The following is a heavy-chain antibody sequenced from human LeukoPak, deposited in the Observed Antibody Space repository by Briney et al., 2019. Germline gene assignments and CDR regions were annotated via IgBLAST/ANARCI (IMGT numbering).Heavy chain of an antibody. D-gene: IGHD4-17*01. J-gene: IGHJ6*02. CDR2: INPNSGGT. CDR3: ARDITVTHLYYYGMDV. Sequence: GASVKVSCKASGYTFTGHYIHWVRQAPGQGLEWMGWINPNSGGTKYAQKFQGRVTMTRDTSISTAYMELSKLRSDDTAVYYCARDITVTHLYYYGMDVWGQGTTVTVSS. CDR1: GYTFTGHY. V-gene: IGHV1-2*02.